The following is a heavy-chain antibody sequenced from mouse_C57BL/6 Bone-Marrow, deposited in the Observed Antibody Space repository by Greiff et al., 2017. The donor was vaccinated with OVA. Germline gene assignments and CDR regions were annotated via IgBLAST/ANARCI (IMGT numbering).Heavy chain of an antibody. CDR1: GYTFTSYT. J-gene: IGHJ1*03. D-gene: IGHD1-1*01. V-gene: IGHV1-4*01. Sequence: VQLQQSGAELARPGASVKMSCKASGYTFTSYTMHWVKQRPGQGLEWIGYINPSSGYTKYNQEFKDKATLTADKSSSTAYMQLSSLTSEDSAVYYCASPLTVPARGWYFDVWGTGTTVTVSS. CDR2: INPSSGYT. CDR3: ASPLTVPARGWYFDV.